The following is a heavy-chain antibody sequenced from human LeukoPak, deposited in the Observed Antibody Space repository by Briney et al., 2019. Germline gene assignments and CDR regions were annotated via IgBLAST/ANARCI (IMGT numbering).Heavy chain of an antibody. D-gene: IGHD3-22*01. V-gene: IGHV4-34*01. Sequence: SETLSLTCAVSGDSLSTITSSYYYWGWIRQPPGKGLEWIGEINHSGSTNYNPSLKSRVTISVDTSKNQFSLKLSSVTAADTAVYYCARGITMIVVDAHRGNDFDYWGQGTLVTVSS. CDR1: GDSLSTITSSYYY. CDR2: INHSGST. J-gene: IGHJ4*02. CDR3: ARGITMIVVDAHRGNDFDY.